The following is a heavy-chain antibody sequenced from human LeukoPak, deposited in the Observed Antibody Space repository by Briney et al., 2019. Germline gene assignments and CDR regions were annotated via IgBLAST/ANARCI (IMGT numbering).Heavy chain of an antibody. Sequence: GGSLRLSCAASGFTFSSYGMHWVRQAPGKGLEWVANIKHDGSEKNYVDSVKGRFTISRDNAKNSLYLQMNSLRAEDTAVYYCATPLDYFDMSDSHQGGDWGQGTLVTVSP. J-gene: IGHJ4*02. D-gene: IGHD3-22*01. CDR3: ATPLDYFDMSDSHQGGD. CDR2: IKHDGSEK. V-gene: IGHV3-7*03. CDR1: GFTFSSYG.